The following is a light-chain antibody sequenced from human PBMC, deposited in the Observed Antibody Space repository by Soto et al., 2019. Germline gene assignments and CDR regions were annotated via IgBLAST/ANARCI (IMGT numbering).Light chain of an antibody. CDR1: SSDVGDYNY. CDR3: SSYTRSSTLV. V-gene: IGLV2-14*01. CDR2: EVS. Sequence: QSALTQPASVSGSPGQSITISCTGTSSDVGDYNYVSWYQQHPGKAPKLIIYEVSTRPSGVSNRFSGSKSGNTASLTISGLQSEDEADYYCSSYTRSSTLVFGGGTKLTVL. J-gene: IGLJ3*02.